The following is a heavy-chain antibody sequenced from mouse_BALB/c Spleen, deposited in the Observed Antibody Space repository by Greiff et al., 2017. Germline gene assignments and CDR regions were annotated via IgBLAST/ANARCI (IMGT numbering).Heavy chain of an antibody. V-gene: IGHV1-69*02. J-gene: IGHJ2*01. CDR2: IYPSDSYT. Sequence: VQLQQPGAELVRPGASVKLSCKASGYTFTSYWINWVKQRPGQGLEWIGNIYPSDSYTNYNQKFKDKATLTVDKSSSTAYMQLSSPTSEDSAVYYCTRAYGNYGNFDYWGQGTTLTVSS. CDR1: GYTFTSYW. CDR3: TRAYGNYGNFDY. D-gene: IGHD2-10*02.